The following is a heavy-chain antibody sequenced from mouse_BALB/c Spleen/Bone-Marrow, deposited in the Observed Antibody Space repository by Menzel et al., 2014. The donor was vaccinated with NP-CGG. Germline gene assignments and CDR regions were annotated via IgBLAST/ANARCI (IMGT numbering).Heavy chain of an antibody. J-gene: IGHJ2*01. CDR3: ARSNYGYDVYFDY. Sequence: QVQLQQSGAELVRPGSSVKISCKASGYAFSNYWMNWVKQRPGQGLEWIGQIFPGDGDTNYNGKFKGKATLTADKSSSTAYMQLNSLTSEDSAVYFCARSNYGYDVYFDYWGLGTTLKVSS. D-gene: IGHD2-2*01. V-gene: IGHV1-80*01. CDR2: IFPGDGDT. CDR1: GYAFSNYW.